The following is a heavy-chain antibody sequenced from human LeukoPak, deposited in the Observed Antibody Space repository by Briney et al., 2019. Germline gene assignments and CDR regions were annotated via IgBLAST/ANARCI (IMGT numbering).Heavy chain of an antibody. D-gene: IGHD1-26*01. CDR1: GFTFSSYG. CDR2: ISYDGSNK. J-gene: IGHJ4*02. Sequence: PGRSLRLSCATSGFTFSSYGMHWVRQAPGKGLEWVAVISYDGSNKYYADSVKGRFTISRDNSKNTLYLQMNSLRAEDTAVYYCAKDSGKWELNFDYWGQGTLVTVSS. CDR3: AKDSGKWELNFDY. V-gene: IGHV3-30*18.